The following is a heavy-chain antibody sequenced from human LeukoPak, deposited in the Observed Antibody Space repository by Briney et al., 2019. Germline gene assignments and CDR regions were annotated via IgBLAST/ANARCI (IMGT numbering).Heavy chain of an antibody. Sequence: PAESLTLSWAASGFTPSSVGTHCVRQAPGKGLGWEAAIWYDENIKNYAASVKGRFTISRDDSKNTLYLQMNSRRAEHTAVYYCARGLYDRSRYYVTSDHWAKGTLVTVFS. CDR3: ARGLYDRSRYYVTSDH. V-gene: IGHV3-33*01. J-gene: IGHJ4*02. D-gene: IGHD3-22*01. CDR2: IWYDENIK. CDR1: GFTPSSVG.